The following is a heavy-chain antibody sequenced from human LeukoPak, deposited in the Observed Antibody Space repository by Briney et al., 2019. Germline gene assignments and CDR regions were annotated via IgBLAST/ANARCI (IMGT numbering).Heavy chain of an antibody. J-gene: IGHJ4*02. CDR3: ARRPVQGGGYYFDY. V-gene: IGHV5-10-1*01. CDR1: GFSFSSYW. CDR2: IEPSDSYT. D-gene: IGHD4-23*01. Sequence: HGESLKISCKAFGFSFSSYWISWVRQMPGKGLEWMGRIEPSDSYTNYSPSFQGHVTISADKSITTAYLQWSSLKASDTAMYYCARRPVQGGGYYFDYWGQGTLVTVSS.